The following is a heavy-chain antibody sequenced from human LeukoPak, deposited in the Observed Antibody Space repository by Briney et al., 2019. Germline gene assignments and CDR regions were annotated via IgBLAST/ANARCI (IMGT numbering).Heavy chain of an antibody. CDR1: GGSISSSSYY. CDR3: VTYYYDSSGYTAIDP. CDR2: IYYSGST. V-gene: IGHV4-39*01. D-gene: IGHD3-22*01. Sequence: SQTLSLTCAVAGGSISSSSYYWGWTRQPPGKGLEWIGSIYYSGSTYYTPSLKSRVTISVDTSKNQFSLKLSSVTAADTAVYYCVTYYYDSSGYTAIDPWGQGTLVTVSS. J-gene: IGHJ5*02.